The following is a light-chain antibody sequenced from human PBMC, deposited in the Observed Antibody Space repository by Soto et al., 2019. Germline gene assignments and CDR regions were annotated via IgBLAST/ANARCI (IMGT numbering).Light chain of an antibody. Sequence: QSVLTQPPSVSGTPGQRVTISCSGSSSNIGSHLVNWYQQVPGTAPRLLIYTNNQRPSGVPDRFSYSKSGTSASLAISGLQSEDEAHYYCATWDASLQSWVFGGGTKLTVL. CDR2: TNN. V-gene: IGLV1-44*01. J-gene: IGLJ3*02. CDR3: ATWDASLQSWV. CDR1: SSNIGSHL.